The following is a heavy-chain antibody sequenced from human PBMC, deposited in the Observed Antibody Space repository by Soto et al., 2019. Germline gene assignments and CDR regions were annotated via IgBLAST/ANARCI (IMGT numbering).Heavy chain of an antibody. Sequence: PGGSLRLSCAASGFTFSSSAMSWFRQAPGRWLEWVSAISGSGGSTYYADSVKGRFTISRDNPKNTLDVQMTGLRAEDTAAYYGAKGATIFGVVISLDYYYGMYVWGQGXTVTVSS. CDR2: ISGSGGST. CDR1: GFTFSSSA. V-gene: IGHV3-23*01. CDR3: AKGATIFGVVISLDYYYGMYV. J-gene: IGHJ6*02. D-gene: IGHD3-3*01.